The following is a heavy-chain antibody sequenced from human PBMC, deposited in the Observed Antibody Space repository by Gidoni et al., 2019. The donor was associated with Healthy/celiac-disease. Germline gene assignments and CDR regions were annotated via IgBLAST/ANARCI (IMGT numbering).Heavy chain of an antibody. J-gene: IGHJ6*02. Sequence: QVQLQQWGAGLLKPSEPLSLTCAVYGGSFSGYYWSWIRQPPGKGLEWIGEINHSGSTNYNQYLKSRVTISVDTSKNQFSLKLSSVTAADTAVYYCARVPHSSSYYYYYYGMDVWGQGTTVTVSS. V-gene: IGHV4-34*01. CDR2: INHSGST. D-gene: IGHD6-6*01. CDR3: ARVPHSSSYYYYYYGMDV. CDR1: GGSFSGYY.